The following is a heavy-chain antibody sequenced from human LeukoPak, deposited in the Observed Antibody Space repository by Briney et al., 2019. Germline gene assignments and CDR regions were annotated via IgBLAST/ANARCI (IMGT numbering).Heavy chain of an antibody. CDR2: ISGSGGST. CDR1: GFTFSSYS. D-gene: IGHD6-6*01. CDR3: AKRYSSSIVYYYYGMDV. Sequence: GGSLRLSCAASGFTFSSYSMSWVRQAPGKGLEWVSAISGSGGSTYYADSVKGRFTISRDNSKNTLYLQMNSLRAEDTAVYYCAKRYSSSIVYYYYGMDVWGQGTTVTVSS. V-gene: IGHV3-23*01. J-gene: IGHJ6*02.